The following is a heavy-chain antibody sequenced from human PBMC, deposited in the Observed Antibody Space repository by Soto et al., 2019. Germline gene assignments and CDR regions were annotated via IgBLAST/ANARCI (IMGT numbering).Heavy chain of an antibody. Sequence: ASVKVSCKASGYSFTRYGIAWARQDPGQGLEWMGWINTYNGNTNYAQNLQGRVTLTTDTSTSTAYMELTSLRSNDTAIYYCAMVDVYVTPSPQDVWGQGTTVTVSS. CDR2: INTYNGNT. CDR3: AMVDVYVTPSPQDV. D-gene: IGHD3-16*01. V-gene: IGHV1-18*01. CDR1: GYSFTRYG. J-gene: IGHJ6*02.